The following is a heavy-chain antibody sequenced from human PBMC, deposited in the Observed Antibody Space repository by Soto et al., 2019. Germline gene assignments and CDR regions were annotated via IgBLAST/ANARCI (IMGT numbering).Heavy chain of an antibody. Sequence: PGGSLRLSCAASGFTVSNNYMTWVRQAPGKGLEWVSFIYSSGSTYYADSVKGRFTISRDNSKSTLYLQMNSLRAEDTALYYCAKGRSYYYYYGVDVWGQGTTVTVSS. CDR3: AKGRSYYYYYGVDV. CDR1: GFTVSNNY. V-gene: IGHV3-53*01. J-gene: IGHJ6*02. CDR2: IYSSGST.